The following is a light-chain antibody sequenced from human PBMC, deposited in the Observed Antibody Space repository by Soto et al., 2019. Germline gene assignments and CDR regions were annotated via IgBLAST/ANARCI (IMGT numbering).Light chain of an antibody. CDR3: CSYACSTWGDV. V-gene: IGLV2-23*02. J-gene: IGLJ1*01. CDR2: EVS. Sequence: QSVLTQPAPVSGSPGQSITISCTGTSSDVGAYNLVSWYQQFSGKAPKLLIYEVSRWPSGISDRFSGSKSGNTASLTISGLQAEDESDYYCCSYACSTWGDVFGTGTKVTVL. CDR1: SSDVGAYNL.